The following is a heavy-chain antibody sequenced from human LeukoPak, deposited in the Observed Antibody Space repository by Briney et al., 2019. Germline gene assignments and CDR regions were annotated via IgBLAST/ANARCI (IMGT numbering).Heavy chain of an antibody. J-gene: IGHJ6*02. V-gene: IGHV4-39*07. Sequence: PSETLSLTCTVSGGSISSSSYYWGWIRQPPGKGLEWIGSIYYSGSTYYNPSLKSRVTISVDTSKNQFSLKLSSVTAADTAVYYCARSLPPAFLGYSYGSPYYYYGMDVWGQGTTVTVSS. CDR1: GGSISSSSYY. D-gene: IGHD5-18*01. CDR3: ARSLPPAFLGYSYGSPYYYYGMDV. CDR2: IYYSGST.